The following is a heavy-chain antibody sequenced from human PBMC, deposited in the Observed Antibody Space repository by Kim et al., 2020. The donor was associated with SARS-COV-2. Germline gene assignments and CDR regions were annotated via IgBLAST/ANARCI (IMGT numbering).Heavy chain of an antibody. CDR1: GGSVSSGSYY. CDR2: IYYSGST. CDR3: ARAAGGTYDWFDP. V-gene: IGHV4-61*01. D-gene: IGHD1-26*01. J-gene: IGHJ5*02. Sequence: SETLSLTCTVSGGSVSSGSYYWSWIRQPPGKGLEWIGYIYYSGSTNYNPSLKSRVTISVDTSKNQFSLKLSSVTAADTAVYYCARAAGGTYDWFDPWGQG.